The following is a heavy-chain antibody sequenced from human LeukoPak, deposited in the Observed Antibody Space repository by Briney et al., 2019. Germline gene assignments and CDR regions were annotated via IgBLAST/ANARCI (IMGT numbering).Heavy chain of an antibody. CDR1: GYTFTSYG. CDR3: ARDRNGGVDYYYYGMDV. V-gene: IGHV1-18*01. Sequence: ASVKVSCKASGYTFTSYGISWVRQAPGQGLEWMGWISAYNGNKNYAQKLQGRFTMTTDSSTSTAYMELRGLRSDDTAVYYCARDRNGGVDYYYYGMDVWGQGATVTVSS. D-gene: IGHD2-15*01. J-gene: IGHJ6*02. CDR2: ISAYNGNK.